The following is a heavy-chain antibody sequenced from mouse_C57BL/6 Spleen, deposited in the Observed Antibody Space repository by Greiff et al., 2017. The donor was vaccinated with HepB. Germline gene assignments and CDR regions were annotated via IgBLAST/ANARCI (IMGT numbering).Heavy chain of an antibody. CDR2: IYPGDGDT. CDR3: ARDHYGSSLFAY. D-gene: IGHD1-1*01. Sequence: VQLQESGAELVKPGASVKISCKASGYAFSSYWMNWVKQRPGKGLEWIGQIYPGDGDTNYNGKFKGKATLTADKSSSTAYMQLSSLTSEDSAVYFCARDHYGSSLFAYWGQGTLVTVSA. J-gene: IGHJ3*01. CDR1: GYAFSSYW. V-gene: IGHV1-80*01.